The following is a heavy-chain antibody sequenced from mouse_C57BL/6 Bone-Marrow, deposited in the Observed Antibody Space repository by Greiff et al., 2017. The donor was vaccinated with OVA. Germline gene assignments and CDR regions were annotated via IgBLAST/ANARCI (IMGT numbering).Heavy chain of an antibody. CDR3: ASWGHNGGWVAY. CDR1: GYTFTSYW. CDR2: IYPSDSET. V-gene: IGHV1-61*01. J-gene: IGHJ3*01. Sequence: QVQLQQPGAELVRPGSSVKLSCKASGYTFTSYWMDWVKQRPGQGLEWIGNIYPSDSETHYNPKFKDKATLTVDKSSSTAYMQLSRLTSEDSAVYYCASWGHNGGWVAYWGQGTLVTVSA. D-gene: IGHD6-1*01.